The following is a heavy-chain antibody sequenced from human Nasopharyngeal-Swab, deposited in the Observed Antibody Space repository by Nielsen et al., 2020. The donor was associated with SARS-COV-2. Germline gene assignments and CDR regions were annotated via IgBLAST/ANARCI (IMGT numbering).Heavy chain of an antibody. CDR3: ATGPAVAGTSNWFDP. Sequence: ASAKVSCKVSGYTLTELSMHWVRQAPGKGLEWMGGFDPEDGETIYAQKFQGRVTMTEDTSTDTAYMELSSLRSEDTAVYYCATGPAVAGTSNWFDPWGQGTLVTVSS. V-gene: IGHV1-24*01. J-gene: IGHJ5*02. CDR1: GYTLTELS. D-gene: IGHD6-19*01. CDR2: FDPEDGET.